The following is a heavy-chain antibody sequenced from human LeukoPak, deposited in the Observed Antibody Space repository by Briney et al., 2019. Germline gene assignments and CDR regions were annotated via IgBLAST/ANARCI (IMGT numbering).Heavy chain of an antibody. Sequence: PGGSLRLSCAASGFTFSNYWMHWVRQAPGKGLVWVSRLDSDGSGTTYADSVKGRFTISRDNAKSTLYLLMDSLRAEDTAVYYCARANWGNALDIWGQGTKVTVSS. CDR2: LDSDGSGT. CDR1: GFTFSNYW. D-gene: IGHD7-27*01. V-gene: IGHV3-74*01. CDR3: ARANWGNALDI. J-gene: IGHJ3*02.